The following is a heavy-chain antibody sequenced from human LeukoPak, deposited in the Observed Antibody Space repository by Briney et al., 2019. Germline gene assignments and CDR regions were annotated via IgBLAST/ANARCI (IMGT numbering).Heavy chain of an antibody. CDR2: IIPIFGTA. V-gene: IGHV1-69*06. D-gene: IGHD6-13*01. CDR1: GGTFSSYA. CDR3: ARDLYAAAGTGFDY. J-gene: IGHJ4*02. Sequence: SVKVSCKASGGTFSSYAISWVRQAPGQGLEWMGGIIPIFGTANYAQKFQGRVTMTEDTSTDTAYMELSRLRSDDTAVYYCARDLYAAAGTGFDYWGQGTLVTVSS.